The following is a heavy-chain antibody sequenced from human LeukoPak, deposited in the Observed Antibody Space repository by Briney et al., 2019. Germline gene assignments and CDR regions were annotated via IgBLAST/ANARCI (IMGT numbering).Heavy chain of an antibody. D-gene: IGHD6-13*01. CDR2: IWYDGSNK. V-gene: IGHV3-33*06. CDR3: AKEGRIAAAGLFDY. J-gene: IGHJ4*02. Sequence: HPGGSLRLSCAASGFTFSSYGMHWVRQAPGKGLEWVAVIWYDGSNKYYADSVKGRFTISRDNSKNTLYLQMNSLRAEDTAVYYCAKEGRIAAAGLFDYWGQGTLVTVSS. CDR1: GFTFSSYG.